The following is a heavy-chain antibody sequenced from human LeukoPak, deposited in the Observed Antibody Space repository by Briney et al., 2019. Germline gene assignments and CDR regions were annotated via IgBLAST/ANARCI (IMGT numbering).Heavy chain of an antibody. Sequence: PGGSLRLSCAASGFTVSSSKYMVWVRPAPGKGLEWVSGIWTGGTTYYTDSVKGRFPISRDNPSNTLYLQMHSLRAEDTAVYYCAREISRFGIWGQGTLVTVSS. J-gene: IGHJ4*02. CDR1: GFTVSSSKY. V-gene: IGHV3-66*01. CDR2: IWTGGTT. D-gene: IGHD3-16*01. CDR3: AREISRFGI.